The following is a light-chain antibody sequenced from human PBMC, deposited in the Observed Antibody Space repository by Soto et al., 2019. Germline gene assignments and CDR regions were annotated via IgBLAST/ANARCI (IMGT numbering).Light chain of an antibody. V-gene: IGLV1-47*01. CDR2: KND. CDR3: AAWDDSLV. Sequence: QLVLTQPPSASGTPGQRVSISCFGSSSNIGRDYVYWYQQLPGTAPKLLIYKNDQRPSGVPDRFSGSKSGTSASLAISGLRSEDEADYYCAAWDDSLVFGGGTKLTVL. J-gene: IGLJ2*01. CDR1: SSNIGRDY.